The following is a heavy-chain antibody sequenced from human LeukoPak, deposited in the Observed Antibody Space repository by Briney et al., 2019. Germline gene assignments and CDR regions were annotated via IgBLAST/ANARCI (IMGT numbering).Heavy chain of an antibody. CDR1: GFNLGNHW. V-gene: IGHV3-7*01. CDR3: ARGGLQLWFGGNFDY. CDR2: IKEDGNEK. J-gene: IGHJ4*02. Sequence: PGGSLRLSCVGSGFNLGNHWMSWVRQAPGKGLEWVATIKEDGNEKYYVDSVRGRFTISRDNAKNSLYLQMNSLRAEDTAVYYCARGGLQLWFGGNFDYWGQGTLVTVSS. D-gene: IGHD3-10*01.